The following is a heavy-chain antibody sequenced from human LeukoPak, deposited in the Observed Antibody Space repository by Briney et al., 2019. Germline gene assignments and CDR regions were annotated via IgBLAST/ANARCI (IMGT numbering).Heavy chain of an antibody. V-gene: IGHV1-18*01. D-gene: IGHD3-9*01. Sequence: ASVKVSCKASGYTFTSYGISWVRQAPGQGLEWMGWISAYNGNTNHAQKLQGRVTMTTDTSTSTAYMELRSLRSEDTAVYYCARGPGRDILTGSLDYWGQGTLVTVSS. CDR3: ARGPGRDILTGSLDY. CDR1: GYTFTSYG. J-gene: IGHJ4*02. CDR2: ISAYNGNT.